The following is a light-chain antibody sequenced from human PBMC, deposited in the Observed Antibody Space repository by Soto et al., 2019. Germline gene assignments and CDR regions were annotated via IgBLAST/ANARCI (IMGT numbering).Light chain of an antibody. CDR3: QQYNSYPLT. J-gene: IGKJ4*01. Sequence: DIQMTQSPSSLSASVGDRVTITCRASQYIGDFLNWYQQKPGKAPKLLIYKASSLESGVPSRFSGSGSGTEFTLTISSLQPDDFATYYCQQYNSYPLTFGGGTKVDIK. V-gene: IGKV1-5*03. CDR2: KAS. CDR1: QYIGDF.